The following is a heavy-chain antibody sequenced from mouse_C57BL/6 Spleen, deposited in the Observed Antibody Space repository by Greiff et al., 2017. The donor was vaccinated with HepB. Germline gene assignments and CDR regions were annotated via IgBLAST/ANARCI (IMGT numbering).Heavy chain of an antibody. D-gene: IGHD2-3*01. J-gene: IGHJ2*01. CDR3: ARCGWLLRGYFAY. Sequence: VQLQQSGTELVKPGASVKLSCKASGYTFTSYWMHWVKQRPGQGLAWIGNINPSNGGTNYHEKLQSKATLTVDKSSSTAYMQLSSLTSEDSAVYYCARCGWLLRGYFAYWGQGTTLTVSS. CDR2: INPSNGGT. CDR1: GYTFTSYW. V-gene: IGHV1-53*01.